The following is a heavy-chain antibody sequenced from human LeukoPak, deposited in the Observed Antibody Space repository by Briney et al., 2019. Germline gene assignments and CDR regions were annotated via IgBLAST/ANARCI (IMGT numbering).Heavy chain of an antibody. CDR3: ARGGVTAFDY. CDR2: INHSGST. D-gene: IGHD3-3*01. V-gene: IGHV4-34*01. CDR1: GVSFSGYY. J-gene: IGHJ4*02. Sequence: SETLSLTCAVSGVSFSGYYWSWIRQPPGKGLEWIGEINHSGSTNYNPSLKSRVTISVDTSKNQFSLKLSSVTAADTAVYYCARGGVTAFDYWGQGTLVTVSS.